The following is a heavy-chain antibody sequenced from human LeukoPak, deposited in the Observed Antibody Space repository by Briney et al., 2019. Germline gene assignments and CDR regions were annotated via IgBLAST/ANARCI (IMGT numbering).Heavy chain of an antibody. CDR2: IYTSGST. CDR3: ARAFYPVYYSYMAV. CDR1: GGSISSSSYY. V-gene: IGHV4-61*05. D-gene: IGHD3-3*02. J-gene: IGHJ6*03. Sequence: KSSETLSLTCTVSGGSISSSSYYWGWIRQPPGKGLEWIGRIYTSGSTNYNPSLKSRVTISVDTSKNQFSLKLSSVTAADTAVYYCARAFYPVYYSYMAVWGKGTTVTVSS.